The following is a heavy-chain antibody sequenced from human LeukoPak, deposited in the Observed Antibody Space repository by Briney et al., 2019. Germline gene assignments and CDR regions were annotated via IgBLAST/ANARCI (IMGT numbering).Heavy chain of an antibody. V-gene: IGHV3-7*01. CDR2: IKQDGSDK. J-gene: IGHJ4*02. CDR3: ARDSGTGWNY. CDR1: GVTFSSYW. Sequence: PGGSLRLSCASSGVTFSSYWMSWVRQAPGKGLEWVASIKQDGSDKYYVDSVKGRFTISRDNAKNSVYLQMNSLRAEDTAVFYCARDSGTGWNYWGQGTLVTVSS. D-gene: IGHD3/OR15-3a*01.